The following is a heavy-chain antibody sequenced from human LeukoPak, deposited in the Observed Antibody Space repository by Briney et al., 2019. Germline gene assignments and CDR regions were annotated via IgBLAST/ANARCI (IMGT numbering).Heavy chain of an antibody. Sequence: GASVKVSCKASGYTFTGYYMHWVRQAPGQGLEWMGRINPNSGGTNYAQKFQGRVTMTRDTSISTAYMELSGLRSDDTAVYYCARVYGYYYEIDYWGQGTLVTVSS. CDR3: ARVYGYYYEIDY. CDR2: INPNSGGT. V-gene: IGHV1-2*06. D-gene: IGHD3-22*01. CDR1: GYTFTGYY. J-gene: IGHJ4*02.